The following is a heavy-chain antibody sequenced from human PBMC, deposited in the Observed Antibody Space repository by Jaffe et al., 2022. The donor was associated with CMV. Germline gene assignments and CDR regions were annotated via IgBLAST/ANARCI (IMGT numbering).Heavy chain of an antibody. J-gene: IGHJ5*02. Sequence: EVQLVQSGAEVKKPGESLKISCKGSGYSFTSYWIGWVRQMPGKGLEWMGIIYPGDSDTRYSPSFQGQVTISADKSISTAYLQWSSLKASDTAMYYCARLEGHIVVVPAAMTGWFDPWGQGTLVTVSS. V-gene: IGHV5-51*01. CDR1: GYSFTSYW. CDR2: IYPGDSDT. D-gene: IGHD2-2*01. CDR3: ARLEGHIVVVPAAMTGWFDP.